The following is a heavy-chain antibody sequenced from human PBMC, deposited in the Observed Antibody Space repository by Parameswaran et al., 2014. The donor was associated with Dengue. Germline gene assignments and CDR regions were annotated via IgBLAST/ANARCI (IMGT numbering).Heavy chain of an antibody. CDR3: AAGTGTSDFDH. Sequence: RWIRQPPGKGLEWVGRIVSRIDGGATNYAAAVKGRFSISRHDSENTLYLQMNSLKTEDTAVYFCAAGTGTSDFDHWGQGILVTVSS. V-gene: IGHV3-15*04. CDR2: IVSRIDGGAT. D-gene: IGHD1-1*01. J-gene: IGHJ4*02.